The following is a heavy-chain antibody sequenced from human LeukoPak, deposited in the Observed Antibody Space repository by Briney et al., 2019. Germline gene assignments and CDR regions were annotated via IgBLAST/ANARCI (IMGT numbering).Heavy chain of an antibody. Sequence: SETLSLTCTVSGGSVSSSSYYWGWIRQPPGKGLEWIGSIYYSGSTYYNPSLKSRVTISVDTSKKQFSLKLSSVTAAHTAVYYCARLDSATTVGYGMDVWGQGTTVTVSS. CDR1: GGSVSSSSYY. V-gene: IGHV4-39*01. D-gene: IGHD4-11*01. CDR2: IYYSGST. J-gene: IGHJ6*02. CDR3: ARLDSATTVGYGMDV.